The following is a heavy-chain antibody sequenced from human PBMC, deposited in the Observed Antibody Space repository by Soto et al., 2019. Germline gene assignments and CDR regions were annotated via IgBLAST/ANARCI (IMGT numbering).Heavy chain of an antibody. J-gene: IGHJ4*02. CDR3: ARASSFGPKAYYDY. CDR1: GFTFNSYA. CDR2: ITSSGHII. D-gene: IGHD3-3*01. V-gene: IGHV3-48*03. Sequence: PGRSLRLSCSASGFTFNSYAMHWVRQALGKGLEWVSYITSSGHIISYADSVKGRFTISRNNAEKSLFMQMNSLRAEDTAVYYCARASSFGPKAYYDYWGQGALVTVSS.